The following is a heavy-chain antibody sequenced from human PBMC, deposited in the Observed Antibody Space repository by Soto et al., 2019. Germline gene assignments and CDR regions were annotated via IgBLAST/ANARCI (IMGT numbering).Heavy chain of an antibody. CDR1: GGSISSYY. V-gene: IGHV4-59*01. J-gene: IGHJ4*02. Sequence: QVQLQESGPGLVKPSETLSLTCTVSGGSISSYYWSWRRQSPGKRLEWIWYIHYSGITKYNPTLKTRVTISLDTSTHQFSLKLSSVTAAVSAVYYCARHTGASFDYWGQVTLVTVS. CDR3: ARHTGASFDY. D-gene: IGHD7-27*01. CDR2: IHYSGIT.